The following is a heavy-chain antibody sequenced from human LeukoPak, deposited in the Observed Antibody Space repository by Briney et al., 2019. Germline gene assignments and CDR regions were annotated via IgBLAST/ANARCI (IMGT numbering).Heavy chain of an antibody. CDR2: ISTYNGDT. D-gene: IGHD6-13*01. J-gene: IGHJ5*02. CDR1: GYTFTSYA. CDR3: AREQQLGSWYNWFDP. V-gene: IGHV1-18*01. Sequence: ASVKVSCKASGYTFTSYAISWVRQAPGQGLEWMGWISTYNGDTNYAQKLQGSVTMTTETSTNTAYMELRSLRSDDTAVYYCAREQQLGSWYNWFDPWGQGTLVTVSS.